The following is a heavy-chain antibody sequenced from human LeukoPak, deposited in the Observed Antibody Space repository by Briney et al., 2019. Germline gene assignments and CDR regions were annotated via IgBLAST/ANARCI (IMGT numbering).Heavy chain of an antibody. CDR1: GESLNYYY. CDR3: ASGAWATRLHS. D-gene: IGHD5-24*01. CDR2: VLDGKTT. Sequence: SDTLSLTCAVYGESLNYYYWSWIRQSPEKGLEWIGEVLDGKTTNYNPSLKSRVTISAVTSSNQFSLNLKSVTAADTAVYYCASGAWATRLHSWAQGTLVIVSS. V-gene: IGHV4-34*12. J-gene: IGHJ4*02.